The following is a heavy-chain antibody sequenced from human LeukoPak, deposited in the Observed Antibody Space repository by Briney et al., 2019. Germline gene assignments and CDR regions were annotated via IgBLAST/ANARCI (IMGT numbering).Heavy chain of an antibody. V-gene: IGHV3-15*01. CDR1: GFXFSYAW. CDR2: IKPKSDGETT. J-gene: IGHJ4*02. D-gene: IGHD2-2*02. CDR3: TTYTSGAANY. Sequence: GGSLRLSCAASGFXFSYAWMTWVRQAPGKGLEWLARIKPKSDGETTDYAVPVKGRFSISRDGSENTLSLQLNSLKTEDTAVYYCTTYTSGAANYWGQGTLVTVSS.